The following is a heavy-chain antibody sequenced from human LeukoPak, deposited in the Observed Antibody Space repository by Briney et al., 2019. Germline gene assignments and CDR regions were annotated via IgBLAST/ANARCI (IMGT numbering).Heavy chain of an antibody. V-gene: IGHV3-30-3*01. CDR1: GFTFSSYA. J-gene: IGHJ6*02. Sequence: GGSLRLSCAASGFTFSSYAMHWVRQAPGKGLEWVAVISYDGSNKYYVDSVKGRFTISRDNSKNTLYLQMNSLRAEDTAVYYCARERGPRYCSSTSCYYYGMDVWGQGTTVTVSS. CDR2: ISYDGSNK. CDR3: ARERGPRYCSSTSCYYYGMDV. D-gene: IGHD2-2*01.